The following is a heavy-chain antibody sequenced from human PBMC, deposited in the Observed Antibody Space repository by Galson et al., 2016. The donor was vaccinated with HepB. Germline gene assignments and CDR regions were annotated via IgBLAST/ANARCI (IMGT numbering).Heavy chain of an antibody. D-gene: IGHD4-17*01. CDR1: GYTFTNLD. Sequence: SVKVSCKASGYTFTNLDINWVRQAAGQGPEWVGRMSPISGNTVYSQKFQVRVTMTRDSSTNTAQMELRGLTSEDTAIYYCARVRPYPGSWYGAFDYWGQGTLVTVSS. V-gene: IGHV1-8*01. CDR2: MSPISGNT. J-gene: IGHJ4*02. CDR3: ARVRPYPGSWYGAFDY.